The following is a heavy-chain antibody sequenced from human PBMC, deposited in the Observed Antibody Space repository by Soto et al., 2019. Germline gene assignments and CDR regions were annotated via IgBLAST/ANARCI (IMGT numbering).Heavy chain of an antibody. CDR2: ISYSGTT. CDR3: ATMGTPVTGLYYFDP. J-gene: IGHJ4*02. CDR1: GGSIRSGNYY. V-gene: IGHV4-30-4*01. D-gene: IGHD4-17*01. Sequence: STTLSLTCTVSGGSIRSGNYYWSWIRQPPGKGLEWIGFISYSGTTHYSASLRSRVSISVDTSKNQFSLDLSSVTAADTAVYYCATMGTPVTGLYYFDPWGQGTLVTVSS.